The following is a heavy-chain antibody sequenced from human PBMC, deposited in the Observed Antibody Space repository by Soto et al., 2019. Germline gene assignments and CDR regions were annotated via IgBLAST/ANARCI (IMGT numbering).Heavy chain of an antibody. D-gene: IGHD5-12*01. CDR1: GYTFTGHW. Sequence: GSLKMSCQGSGYTFTGHWISWVRQMPGKGLEWMGRIDPSDSYTDYSPTVQGHVTMSADKSINTAYLQWSSLQASDTAVYYCTRHTGYDSSLDYWGQGTLVTVSS. J-gene: IGHJ4*02. V-gene: IGHV5-10-1*01. CDR3: TRHTGYDSSLDY. CDR2: IDPSDSYT.